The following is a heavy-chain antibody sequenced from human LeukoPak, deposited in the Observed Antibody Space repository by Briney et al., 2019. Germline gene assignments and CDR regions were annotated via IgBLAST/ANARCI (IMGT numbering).Heavy chain of an antibody. Sequence: SETLSLTCAVSGGSISSSNWWSWVRQPPGKGLEWIGEIYHSGSTNYNPSLKSRVTISVDKSKNQFSLKLSSVTAADTAVYYCARVLPPQWFGESKGFDPWGQGTLVTVSS. CDR1: GGSISSSNW. CDR2: IYHSGST. CDR3: ARVLPPQWFGESKGFDP. V-gene: IGHV4-4*02. D-gene: IGHD3-10*01. J-gene: IGHJ5*02.